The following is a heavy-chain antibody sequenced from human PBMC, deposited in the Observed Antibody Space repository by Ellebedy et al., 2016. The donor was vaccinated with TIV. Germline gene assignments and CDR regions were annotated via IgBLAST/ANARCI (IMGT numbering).Heavy chain of an antibody. D-gene: IGHD1-26*01. V-gene: IGHV3-23*01. J-gene: IGHJ5*02. Sequence: GGSLRLXXTASGFDFKNFAMNWVRETPGKGLEWVSGISGFGDRTYYADSVKGRFTISRDNSRDTLYLQMNSLNVDDTAVYYCAKDRGSGTYENWFNPWGQGALVTVSP. CDR2: ISGFGDRT. CDR3: AKDRGSGTYENWFNP. CDR1: GFDFKNFA.